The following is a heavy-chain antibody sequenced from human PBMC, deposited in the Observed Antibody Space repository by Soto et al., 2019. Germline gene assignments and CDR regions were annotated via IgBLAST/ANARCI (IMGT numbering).Heavy chain of an antibody. D-gene: IGHD3-3*01. Sequence: GGSLRLSCAASGFTFSAYAVHWVRQAPGKGLEWVAVISNDGDYKYYTDSVKGRFTISRDNSKNTMYLQMSSLRVEDTAVYYCARDSREWPYYYYYGMDVWGQGTTVTVSS. CDR3: ARDSREWPYYYYYGMDV. J-gene: IGHJ6*02. CDR1: GFTFSAYA. CDR2: ISNDGDYK. V-gene: IGHV3-30-3*01.